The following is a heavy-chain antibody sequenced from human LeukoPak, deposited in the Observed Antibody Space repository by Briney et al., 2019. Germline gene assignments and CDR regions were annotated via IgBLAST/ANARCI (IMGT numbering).Heavy chain of an antibody. CDR3: ARMGSSTTEYYYYYYMDV. CDR2: IDWDDDK. CDR1: GFSLSTSGMC. Sequence: ESGPALVKPTQTLTLTCTFSGFSLSTSGMCVSWIRQPPGKALEWLARIDWDDDKYYSTSLKTRLTISKDTSKNQVVLTMTNMDPVDTATYYCARMGSSTTEYYYYYYMDVWSKGTTVTVSS. J-gene: IGHJ6*03. V-gene: IGHV2-70*11. D-gene: IGHD2-2*01.